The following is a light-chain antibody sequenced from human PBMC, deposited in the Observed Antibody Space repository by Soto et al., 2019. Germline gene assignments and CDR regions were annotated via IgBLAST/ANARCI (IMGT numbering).Light chain of an antibody. Sequence: EIVMTQSPATLSVSPGDRVTLSCRASQNIDNNLAWYQQRPGQPPRLLIYGASTRANGIPARFSGSGSWTEFTLTIISLQSEDFAVYGCQQYNNWPPLTFGGGTKVEIK. J-gene: IGKJ4*01. V-gene: IGKV3D-15*01. CDR1: QNIDNN. CDR2: GAS. CDR3: QQYNNWPPLT.